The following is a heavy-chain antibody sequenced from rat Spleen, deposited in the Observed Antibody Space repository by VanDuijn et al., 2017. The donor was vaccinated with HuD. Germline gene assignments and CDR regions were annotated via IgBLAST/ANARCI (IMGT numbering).Heavy chain of an antibody. Sequence: QVHLQQSGAELAKPGSSVKISCKASGSRFLTYDISWIKQTTGQGLEYIGYVNTGGRGTYYNEKFKGKATLTGDKSSSTAFMQLSSLTPDDTAVYYCAGAPISGDWGQGTLVTVSS. CDR1: GSRFLTYD. V-gene: IGHV1-57*01. J-gene: IGHJ3*01. CDR3: AGAPISGD. D-gene: IGHD3-1*01. CDR2: VNTGGRGT.